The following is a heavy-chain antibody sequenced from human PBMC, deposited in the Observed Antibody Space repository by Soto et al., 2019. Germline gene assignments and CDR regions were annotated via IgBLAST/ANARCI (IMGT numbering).Heavy chain of an antibody. CDR1: GYTFTSYG. V-gene: IGHV1-18*01. CDR2: ISAYNGNT. Sequence: ASVKVSCKASGYTFTSYGISWVRQAPGQGLEWMGWISAYNGNTNYAQKLQGRVTMTTDTSTSTAYMELRSLRSDDTAVYYRAREGYSSGWWADFDYWGQGTLVTVSS. CDR3: AREGYSSGWWADFDY. D-gene: IGHD6-19*01. J-gene: IGHJ4*02.